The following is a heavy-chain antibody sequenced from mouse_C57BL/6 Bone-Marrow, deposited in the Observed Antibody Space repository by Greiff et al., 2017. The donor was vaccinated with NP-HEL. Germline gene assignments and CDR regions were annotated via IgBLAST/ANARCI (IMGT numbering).Heavy chain of an antibody. CDR3: ARIYSNYSYYFDY. Sequence: QVQLQQPGAELVRPGSSVKLSCKASGYTFTSYWMHWVKQRPIQGLEWIGNIDPSDSETHSNQKFKDKATLTVDKSSSTAYMQLSSLTSEDSAVYYCARIYSNYSYYFDYWGQGTTLTVSS. J-gene: IGHJ2*01. D-gene: IGHD2-5*01. CDR2: IDPSDSET. CDR1: GYTFTSYW. V-gene: IGHV1-52*01.